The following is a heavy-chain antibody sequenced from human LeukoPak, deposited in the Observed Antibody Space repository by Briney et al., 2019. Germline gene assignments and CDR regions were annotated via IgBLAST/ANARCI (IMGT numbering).Heavy chain of an antibody. D-gene: IGHD6-19*01. V-gene: IGHV4-61*09. Sequence: SETLSLTCTVSGGSISSGSYCWSWLRQPAGKGLEWIGHIHISGNTNYNPSLKSRVTISVDTSKNQFSLKLSSVTAADTAVYYCARGGRRQWLVLSKNSWFDPWGQGTLVTVSS. CDR2: IHISGNT. J-gene: IGHJ5*02. CDR1: GGSISSGSYC. CDR3: ARGGRRQWLVLSKNSWFDP.